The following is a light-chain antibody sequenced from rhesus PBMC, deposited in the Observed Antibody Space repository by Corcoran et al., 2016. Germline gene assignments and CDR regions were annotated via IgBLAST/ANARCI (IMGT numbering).Light chain of an antibody. CDR1: QSVSSS. CDR2: GAS. CDR3: QQYSNWPFT. J-gene: IGKJ3*01. Sequence: EIVMKQTPATLSLSPGERATLSCRARQSVSSSLAWYQQKLGQAPRLLIYGASSRATGIPDRFSGSGSGTEFTLTTSSLEPKDFAVYYCQQYSNWPFTFGPGTKLDIK. V-gene: IGKV3-42*03.